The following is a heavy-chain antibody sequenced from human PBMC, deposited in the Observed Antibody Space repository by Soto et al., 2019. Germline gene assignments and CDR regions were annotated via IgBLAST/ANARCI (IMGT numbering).Heavy chain of an antibody. J-gene: IGHJ5*02. V-gene: IGHV1-2*02. CDR3: AREPFRGYSGYDGQGVWFDP. D-gene: IGHD5-12*01. CDR2: INPNSGDT. CDR1: GYTFTGYY. Sequence: QVQLVQSGAEVKKPGASVKVSCKASGYTFTGYYMHWVRQAPGQGLEWMGWINPNSGDTNYAQKFQGRVTMTRETSISTAYMELSRLRSDDTAVYYCAREPFRGYSGYDGQGVWFDPWGQGTLVTVSS.